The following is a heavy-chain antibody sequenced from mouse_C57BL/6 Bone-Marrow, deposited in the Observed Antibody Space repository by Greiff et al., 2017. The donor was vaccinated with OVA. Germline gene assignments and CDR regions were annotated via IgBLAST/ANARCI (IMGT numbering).Heavy chain of an antibody. CDR3: ARGNYGYFDV. J-gene: IGHJ1*03. Sequence: EVKLMESGAELVKPGASVKLSCTASGFNIKDYYMHWVKQRTEQGLEWIGRIDPEDGENKYAPKFQGKATITADTSSNTAYLQLSSLTSEDTAVYYCARGNYGYFDVWGTGTTVTVSS. V-gene: IGHV14-2*01. CDR2: IDPEDGEN. CDR1: GFNIKDYY. D-gene: IGHD2-1*01.